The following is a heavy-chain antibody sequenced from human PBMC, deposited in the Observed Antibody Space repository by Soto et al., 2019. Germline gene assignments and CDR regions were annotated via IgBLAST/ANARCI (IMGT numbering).Heavy chain of an antibody. D-gene: IGHD3-3*01. CDR1: GFTFSSYA. CDR3: AKDARYDFWSGYYSP. Sequence: SLRLSCAASGFTFSSYAMSWVRQAPGKGLEWVSAISGSGGSTYYADSVKGRFTISRDNSKTTLYLQMNSLRAEDTAVYYYAKDARYDFWSGYYSPWGQGTLVTVSS. CDR2: ISGSGGST. J-gene: IGHJ5*02. V-gene: IGHV3-23*01.